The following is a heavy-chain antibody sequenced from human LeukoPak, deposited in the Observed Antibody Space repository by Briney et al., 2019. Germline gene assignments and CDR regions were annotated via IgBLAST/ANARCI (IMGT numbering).Heavy chain of an antibody. CDR3: ARRGSVAGTYLWNNWFDP. V-gene: IGHV4-4*02. Sequence: PSGTLSLTCAVSGGSISSSNWWSWVRQPPGEGLEWIGEIYDSGSTNYNPSLKSRVTISVDTSKTQFSLKLSSVTAADTAVYYCARRGSVAGTYLWNNWFDPWGQGTLVTVSS. CDR2: IYDSGST. J-gene: IGHJ5*02. D-gene: IGHD6-19*01. CDR1: GGSISSSNW.